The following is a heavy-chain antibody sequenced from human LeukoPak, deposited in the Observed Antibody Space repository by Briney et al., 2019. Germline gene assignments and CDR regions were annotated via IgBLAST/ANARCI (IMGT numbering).Heavy chain of an antibody. CDR3: ATPPNGGDLNYYFDY. CDR2: IRYDGSNK. CDR1: GFTFSSYG. Sequence: PGGSLRLSCAASGFTFSSYGIHWVRQAPGKGLQWVAFIRYDGSNKYYADSVRGRFTISRDNSKNTVNLQMNSLRAEDTAVYYCATPPNGGDLNYYFDYWGQGTLVTVSS. D-gene: IGHD2-21*01. J-gene: IGHJ4*02. V-gene: IGHV3-30*02.